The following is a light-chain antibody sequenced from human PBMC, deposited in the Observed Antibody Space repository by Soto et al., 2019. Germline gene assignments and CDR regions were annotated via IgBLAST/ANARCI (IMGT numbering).Light chain of an antibody. J-gene: IGKJ5*01. Sequence: DIPLTQSPSSLSESVGDRVTLXWRASQSISSYLNWYQQKPGKAPKLLIYSTSNLQSGVPSGFSGSGSGTNFSLTISNLQPEDFATYYCQQSFSVPPTFGQGTRLENK. CDR1: QSISSY. CDR3: QQSFSVPPT. V-gene: IGKV1-39*01. CDR2: STS.